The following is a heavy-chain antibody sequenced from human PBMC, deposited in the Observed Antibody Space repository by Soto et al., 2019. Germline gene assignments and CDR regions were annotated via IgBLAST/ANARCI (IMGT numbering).Heavy chain of an antibody. CDR2: ISYDGSNK. D-gene: IGHD3-3*01. Sequence: QVQLVESGGGVVQPGRSLRLSCAASGFTFSSYAMHWVRQAPGKGLEWVAVISYDGSNKYYADSVKGRFTISRDNTKNTLYVQMKSLRAEDTAVYYCARDPGATDFAEWTYYFDYRGQGTLVTVSS. CDR1: GFTFSSYA. V-gene: IGHV3-30*04. CDR3: ARDPGATDFAEWTYYFDY. J-gene: IGHJ4*02.